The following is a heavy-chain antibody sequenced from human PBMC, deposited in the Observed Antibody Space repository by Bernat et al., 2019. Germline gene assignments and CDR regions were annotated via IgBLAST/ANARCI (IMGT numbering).Heavy chain of an antibody. CDR3: ARFVERSVGATNGFDY. V-gene: IGHV4-39*01. J-gene: IGHJ4*02. CDR1: GGSISSSSYY. D-gene: IGHD1-26*01. Sequence: QLQLQESGPGLVKPSETLSLTCTVSGGSISSSSYYWGWIRQPPGKGLEWIGSIYYSGSTYYNPSLKSRVTISVDTSKNQFSLKLSSVTAADTAVYYCARFVERSVGATNGFDYWGQGTLVTVSS. CDR2: IYYSGST.